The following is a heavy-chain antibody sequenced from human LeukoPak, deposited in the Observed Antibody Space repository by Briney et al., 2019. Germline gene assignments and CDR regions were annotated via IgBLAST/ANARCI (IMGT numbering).Heavy chain of an antibody. CDR3: ASPLLWFGIRT. Sequence: TGGSLRLSCAASGFTFSDYYMSWIRQAPGKGLEWGSYISSSGSTIYYAASVKGRFTISRDNAKNSLYLQMNSLRAEDTAVYYCASPLLWFGIRTWGQGTLVTVSS. D-gene: IGHD3-10*01. J-gene: IGHJ5*02. CDR2: ISSSGSTI. CDR1: GFTFSDYY. V-gene: IGHV3-11*04.